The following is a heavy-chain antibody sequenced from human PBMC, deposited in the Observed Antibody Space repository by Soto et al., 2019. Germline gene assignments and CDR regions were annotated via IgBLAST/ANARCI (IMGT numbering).Heavy chain of an antibody. V-gene: IGHV3-21*01. CDR2: ISSSSDFI. D-gene: IGHD3-22*01. CDR3: ARDPYYYDSSGYVY. CDR1: GFTFSTFS. Sequence: GGSLRLSCAASGFTFSTFSMNWVRQAPGKGLEWVSSISSSSDFIYYADSVKGRFTISRDNAKNSLYLQMNSLRAEDTALYYCARDPYYYDSSGYVYWGQGTLVTVSS. J-gene: IGHJ4*02.